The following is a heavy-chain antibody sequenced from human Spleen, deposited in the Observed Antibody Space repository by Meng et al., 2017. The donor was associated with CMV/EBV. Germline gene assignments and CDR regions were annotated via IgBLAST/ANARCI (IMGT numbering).Heavy chain of an antibody. CDR3: ALLGLDTVVVPPALRGKY. CDR1: GFIFSRYT. V-gene: IGHV3-21*01. Sequence: GGSLRLSCAASGFIFSRYTMNWVRQAPGKGLKWVSSIGSSGGYRYYADSVKGRFTISRDNAKNSLFLQMNSLAAEDTAIYYCALLGLDTVVVPPALRGKYWGQGALVTVSS. D-gene: IGHD2-2*03. CDR2: IGSSGGYR. J-gene: IGHJ4*02.